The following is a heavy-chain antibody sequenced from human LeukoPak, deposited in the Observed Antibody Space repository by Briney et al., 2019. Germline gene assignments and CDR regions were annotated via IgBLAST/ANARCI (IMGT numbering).Heavy chain of an antibody. CDR3: ARDLGYGALDP. V-gene: IGHV3-7*01. D-gene: IGHD4-17*01. J-gene: IGHJ5*02. CDR1: GFTFSSYW. Sequence: PGESLRLSCAASGFTFSSYWRNWVRQAPGKGLEWVALINPDGSQTNYVDSVKGRLTMSRDNAENSLYLQMNSLRAEDTAVYYCARDLGYGALDPWGQGTLVTVSS. CDR2: INPDGSQT.